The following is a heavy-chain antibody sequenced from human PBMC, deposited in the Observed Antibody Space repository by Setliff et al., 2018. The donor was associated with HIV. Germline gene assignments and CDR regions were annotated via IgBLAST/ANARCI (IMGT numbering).Heavy chain of an antibody. V-gene: IGHV5-51*01. D-gene: IGHD3-16*01. CDR3: ARQRSPGFGAGDAFDV. CDR1: GYSFSSYW. Sequence: PGESLKISCKGSGYSFSSYWIGWVRQVPGKGLEWMGIIYPGDSDIRYSPSFRGPVTISADKSINTAYLQWSSLKASDTAIYYCARQRSPGFGAGDAFDVWGQGKMGTVAS. CDR2: IYPGDSDI. J-gene: IGHJ3*01.